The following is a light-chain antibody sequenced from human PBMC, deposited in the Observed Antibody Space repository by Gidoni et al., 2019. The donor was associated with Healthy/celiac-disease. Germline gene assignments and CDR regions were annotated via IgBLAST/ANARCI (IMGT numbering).Light chain of an antibody. J-gene: IGKJ5*01. CDR1: QSVSSY. V-gene: IGKV3-11*01. CDR2: DAS. CDR3: QQRSNWPIT. Sequence: EIGLTQSPATLSLSPGERATLSCRASQSVSSYLAWYQQKPGQAPSLLIYDASNRATGIPARFSGSVSGTDFTLTIRSLEPEDFAVYYCQQRSNWPITFGQGTRLEIK.